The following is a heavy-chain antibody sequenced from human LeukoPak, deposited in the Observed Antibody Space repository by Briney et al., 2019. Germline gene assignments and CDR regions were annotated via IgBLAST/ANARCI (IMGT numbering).Heavy chain of an antibody. Sequence: SEILSLTCTVSGASISGYHWSWIRQPPGKGLEWMGYIYYSGTANYNPSLESRVAISIDTSKNQFSLMLTSVTAADTAIYYCARDHSNQLLPFDYWGQGTLVTVSS. CDR2: IYYSGTA. CDR1: GASISGYH. V-gene: IGHV4-59*01. D-gene: IGHD3-22*01. J-gene: IGHJ4*02. CDR3: ARDHSNQLLPFDY.